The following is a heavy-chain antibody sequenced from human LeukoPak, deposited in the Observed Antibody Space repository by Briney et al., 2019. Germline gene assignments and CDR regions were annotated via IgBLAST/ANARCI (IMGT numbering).Heavy chain of an antibody. CDR1: GGSISGYY. D-gene: IGHD1-20*01. J-gene: IGHJ4*02. CDR3: TRRGAVTGTPKAYFDY. Sequence: SETLSLTCSVSGGSISGYYWSWIRQPPGKELEWIGYVYYSENTKYNPSLESRVTISLDTSKNQFSLRLNSVTTADTAVYFCTRRGAVTGTPKAYFDYWGQGGLVTVSS. V-gene: IGHV4-59*08. CDR2: VYYSENT.